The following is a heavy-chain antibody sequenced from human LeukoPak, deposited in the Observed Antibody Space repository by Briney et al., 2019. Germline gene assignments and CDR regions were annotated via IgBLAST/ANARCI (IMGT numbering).Heavy chain of an antibody. J-gene: IGHJ4*02. D-gene: IGHD3-22*01. Sequence: SETLSLTCTVSGGSLSSSYWSWIRQPPGKGLEWIGYIYYSGSTNYNPSFKSRVTISVDTSKNQFSLKLSSVTAADTAVYYCARHEVHYDSSGYYYGDLYYFDYWGQGTLVTVSS. CDR3: ARHEVHYDSSGYYYGDLYYFDY. CDR1: GGSLSSSY. CDR2: IYYSGST. V-gene: IGHV4-59*08.